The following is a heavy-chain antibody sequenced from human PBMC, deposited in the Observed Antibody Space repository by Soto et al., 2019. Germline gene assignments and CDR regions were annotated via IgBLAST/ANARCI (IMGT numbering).Heavy chain of an antibody. D-gene: IGHD2-15*01. J-gene: IGHJ5*02. V-gene: IGHV4-31*03. CDR3: ARDAALKWFDP. CDR1: GGSTSSGGYY. Sequence: QVQLQESGPRLVKPSQTLSLTCTVSGGSTSSGGYYWSWIRQYPGKGLEWIGFVYYSGSTYYNPSLKSRVIISVDTSKKQFSLKLSSVTAAETAVYYCARDAALKWFDPWGQGTLGTVSS. CDR2: VYYSGST.